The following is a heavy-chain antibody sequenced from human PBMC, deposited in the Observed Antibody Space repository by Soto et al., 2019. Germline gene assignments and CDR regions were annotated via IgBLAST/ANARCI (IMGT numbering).Heavy chain of an antibody. CDR3: ARDQLYYNDISGRPLNAFDV. J-gene: IGHJ3*01. D-gene: IGHD3-22*01. V-gene: IGHV3-23*01. Sequence: GGSLRLSCAASGFTFSTFAMGWVRQAPGKGLEWVSVISDRDGSTYYADSVKGRFTISRDNSKNSLYLQMNSLRAEDTVVYYCARDQLYYNDISGRPLNAFDVWGQGTMVTVSS. CDR1: GFTFSTFA. CDR2: ISDRDGST.